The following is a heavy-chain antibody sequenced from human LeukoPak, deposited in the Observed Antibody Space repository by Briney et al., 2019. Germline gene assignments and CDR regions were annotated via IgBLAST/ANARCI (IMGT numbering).Heavy chain of an antibody. Sequence: SQTLSLTCAISGDSVSSISVAWNWIRQSPSRGLEWLGRTYYRSKWYYEYAVSVKSRINISPDTSKNQFSLQLTSVTPEDTAVYYCSLTRSEYHYGMDVWGQGTTVTVSS. CDR2: TYYRSKWYY. CDR1: GDSVSSISVA. CDR3: SLTRSEYHYGMDV. V-gene: IGHV6-1*01. D-gene: IGHD3-9*01. J-gene: IGHJ6*02.